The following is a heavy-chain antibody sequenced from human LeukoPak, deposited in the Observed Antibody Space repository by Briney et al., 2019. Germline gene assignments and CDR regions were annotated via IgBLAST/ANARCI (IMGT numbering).Heavy chain of an antibody. D-gene: IGHD3-9*01. Sequence: ASVKVSCKASGYTFTGYYMHWVRQAPGQGLEWMGWINPNSGGTNYAQKLQGRVTMTRDTSISTAYMELSRLRSDDTAVYYCARVVRNYDILTGYYSYFDYWGQGTLVTVSS. CDR2: INPNSGGT. CDR3: ARVVRNYDILTGYYSYFDY. V-gene: IGHV1-2*02. J-gene: IGHJ4*02. CDR1: GYTFTGYY.